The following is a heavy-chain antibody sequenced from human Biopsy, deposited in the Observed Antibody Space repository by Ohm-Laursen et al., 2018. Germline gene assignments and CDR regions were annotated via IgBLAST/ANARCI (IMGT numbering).Heavy chain of an antibody. CDR3: ARDLPSSYYYAMDV. V-gene: IGHV4-4*07. CDR2: TYKGGNT. Sequence: GTLSLTCIVSGASITSYYWSWIRQPAGKGLEWIGHTYKGGNTNHNPPLKSRVSMSVDTSKNQLSLTLRSVTAADTAVYYCARDLPSSYYYAMDVWGQGTTVTVSS. CDR1: GASITSYY. J-gene: IGHJ6*02.